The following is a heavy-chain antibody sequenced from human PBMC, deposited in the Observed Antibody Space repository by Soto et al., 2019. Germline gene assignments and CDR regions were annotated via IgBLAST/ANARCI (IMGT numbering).Heavy chain of an antibody. D-gene: IGHD3-22*01. V-gene: IGHV5-51*01. Sequence: GESLKISCQGSGYSFTSNWIGWVLQMPGKGLEWMGIIYPGDSDTRYSPSFQGLVTISVDKSISTAYLQWSSVKASDTAMYYCARHLYESSGYRYFDLWGQGTLVTVS. CDR3: ARHLYESSGYRYFDL. CDR1: GYSFTSNW. CDR2: IYPGDSDT. J-gene: IGHJ4*02.